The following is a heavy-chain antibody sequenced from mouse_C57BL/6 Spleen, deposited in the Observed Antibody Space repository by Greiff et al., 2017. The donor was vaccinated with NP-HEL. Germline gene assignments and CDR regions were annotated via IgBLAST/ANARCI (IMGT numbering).Heavy chain of an antibody. CDR1: GYTFTSYW. CDR2: IYPGSGST. J-gene: IGHJ2*01. CDR3: ASGQLMLGFDD. V-gene: IGHV1-55*01. D-gene: IGHD3-2*02. Sequence: QVQLQQPGAELVKPGASVKMSCKASGYTFTSYWITWVKQRPGQGLEWIGDIYPGSGSTNYNEKFKSKATLTLDPSSSTAYMQLSSLTSDDAAVYYCASGQLMLGFDDWGQGTTLTVSS.